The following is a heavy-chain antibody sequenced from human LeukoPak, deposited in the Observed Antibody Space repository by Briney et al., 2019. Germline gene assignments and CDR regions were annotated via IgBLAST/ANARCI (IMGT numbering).Heavy chain of an antibody. J-gene: IGHJ4*02. V-gene: IGHV3-7*01. D-gene: IGHD3-10*01. CDR1: GFSFSYYW. CDR2: IKQNGSEK. Sequence: GGSLRLSFAASGFSFSYYWINWVCQAPGWVLYWVANIKQNGSEKYYVDSVKGRFTISRDNSKNTVYLEMNSLRPEDTAVYYCAKWRRGHNYGSGTELDYWGQGTLVTVSS. CDR3: AKWRRGHNYGSGTELDY.